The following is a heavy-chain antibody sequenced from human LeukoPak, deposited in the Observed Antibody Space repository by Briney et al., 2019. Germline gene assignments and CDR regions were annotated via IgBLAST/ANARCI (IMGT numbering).Heavy chain of an antibody. Sequence: PSQTLSLTCTASGGSISGYYWSWSRQAPGKGVEWIGNLYYNRGAWYKSSLKSRVTTSADTSKNEFSLKLSSVTAADTAVYYCARWSDCGGDCHILDHWGQGILVTV. J-gene: IGHJ4*02. CDR1: GGSISGYY. D-gene: IGHD2-21*02. CDR3: ARWSDCGGDCHILDH. V-gene: IGHV4-59*01. CDR2: LYYNRGA.